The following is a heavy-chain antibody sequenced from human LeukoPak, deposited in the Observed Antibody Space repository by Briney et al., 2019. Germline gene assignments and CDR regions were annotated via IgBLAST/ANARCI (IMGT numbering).Heavy chain of an antibody. V-gene: IGHV1-18*01. J-gene: IGHJ4*02. D-gene: IGHD6-13*01. CDR1: GYTFTSYG. CDR2: ISAYNGNT. CDR3: TRDLPYSSSWESIDY. Sequence: ASVKVSCKASGYTFTSYGISWVRQAPGQGLEWMGWISAYNGNTNYAQKLQGRVTMTTDTSTSTAYMELRSLRSDDTAVYYCTRDLPYSSSWESIDYWGQGTLVSVSS.